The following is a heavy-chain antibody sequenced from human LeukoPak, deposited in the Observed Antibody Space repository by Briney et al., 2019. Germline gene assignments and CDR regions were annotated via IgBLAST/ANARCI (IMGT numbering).Heavy chain of an antibody. CDR1: GYSLTSYY. CDR2: INPNSGGT. J-gene: IGHJ4*02. D-gene: IGHD4-17*01. Sequence: ASVKVSCKAPGYSLTSYYVHWVRQAPGQGLEWMGWINPNSGGTNYAQKLQGRVTMTRDTSISTAYMELSRLRSDDTAVYCCARYSTVTVYYFDYWGQGTLVTVSS. CDR3: ARYSTVTVYYFDY. V-gene: IGHV1-2*02.